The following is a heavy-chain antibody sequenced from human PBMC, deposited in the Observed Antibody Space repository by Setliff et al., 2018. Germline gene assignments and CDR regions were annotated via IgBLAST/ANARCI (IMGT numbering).Heavy chain of an antibody. CDR3: ATGSLVAAGTGH. D-gene: IGHD6-13*01. V-gene: IGHV7-4-1*02. J-gene: IGHJ4*02. CDR1: GYTFTTYA. CDR2: INTNTGNP. Sequence: GASVKVSCKASGYTFTTYAMRWMRQAPGQGPEWMGWINTNTGNPSYAQGFTGRFVFSLDTSVSTAYLQISSLKAEDTALYYCATGSLVAAGTGHWGQGTRVTVS.